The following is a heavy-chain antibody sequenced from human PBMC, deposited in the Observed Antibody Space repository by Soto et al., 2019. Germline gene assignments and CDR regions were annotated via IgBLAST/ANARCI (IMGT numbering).Heavy chain of an antibody. CDR2: IDYNEINQ. CDR3: ARDFCPVPTCYDL. V-gene: IGHV3-33*01. CDR1: GFPFSNYG. Sequence: HGGSLLLSCVASGFPFSNYGMHLVRPAPGKGLEWVAGIDYNEINQYYIDPVKGRFTISRDQSKNTLYLQMNSLRAEDTAVYYCARDFCPVPTCYDLWGQGVLVTVSS. J-gene: IGHJ4*02. D-gene: IGHD2-2*01.